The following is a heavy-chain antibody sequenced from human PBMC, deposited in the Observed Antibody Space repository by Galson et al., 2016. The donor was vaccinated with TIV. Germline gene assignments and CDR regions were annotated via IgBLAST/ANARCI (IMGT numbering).Heavy chain of an antibody. D-gene: IGHD3-16*01. CDR3: ARVPWGSSLVSYYYHLDV. V-gene: IGHV4-34*01. CDR1: GGSVSGYY. J-gene: IGHJ6*03. CDR2: INHFRSS. Sequence: SETLSLTCGVYGGSVSGYYWGWFRQPPGKGLEWIGEINHFRSSNYNPSLKSRLTISIDTPKKQFSLRLRAVTAADTAVYYCARVPWGSSLVSYYYHLDVWGKGTTVIVSS.